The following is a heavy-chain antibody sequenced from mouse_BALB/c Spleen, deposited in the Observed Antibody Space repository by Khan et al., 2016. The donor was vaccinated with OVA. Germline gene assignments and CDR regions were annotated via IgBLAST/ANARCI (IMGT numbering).Heavy chain of an antibody. CDR2: ISSGDTT. CDR1: GFTFSNYG. CDR3: ARDYWCAY. J-gene: IGHJ3*01. V-gene: IGHV5-6-5*01. Sequence: EVELVESGGGLVKPGGSLKLSCAASGFTFSNYGVSWVRQTPEKRLEWVASISSGDTTYYPDSVKGRFTISRDNARNILYLQMSSLRSEDTAMYYCARDYWCAYWGQGTLVTVSA.